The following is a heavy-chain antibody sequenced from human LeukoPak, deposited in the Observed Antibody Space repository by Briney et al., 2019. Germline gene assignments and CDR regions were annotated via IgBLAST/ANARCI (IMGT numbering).Heavy chain of an antibody. V-gene: IGHV4-59*01. J-gene: IGHJ6*03. Sequence: SETLSLTCTVSGGSISSYYWNWIRQPPGKGLEWIGYIYYSGSTNYNPSLKSRVTISVDTSKNQFSLRLSSVTAADTAVYYCARAYDYGDRGYYYYYYMDVWGKGTTVTISS. CDR1: GGSISSYY. CDR3: ARAYDYGDRGYYYYYYMDV. CDR2: IYYSGST. D-gene: IGHD4-17*01.